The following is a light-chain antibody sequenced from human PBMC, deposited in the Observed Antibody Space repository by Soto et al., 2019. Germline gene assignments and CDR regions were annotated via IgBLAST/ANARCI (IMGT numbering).Light chain of an antibody. Sequence: IALTQSACPLSWSPGERATLSCGASQSVSSSFLAWYQQKAGQAPRPVIYGASSRATGIPDRFSGSGSGTDFTLTISRLEPEDFAVYYCQQYGSSPRTFGQGTRLEIK. CDR3: QQYGSSPRT. CDR1: QSVSSSF. V-gene: IGKV3-20*01. CDR2: GAS. J-gene: IGKJ5*01.